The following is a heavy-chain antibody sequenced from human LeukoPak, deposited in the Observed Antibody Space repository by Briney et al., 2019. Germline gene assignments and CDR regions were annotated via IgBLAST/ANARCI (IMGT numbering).Heavy chain of an antibody. D-gene: IGHD2/OR15-2a*01. CDR3: ARGYVLLDY. J-gene: IGHJ4*02. V-gene: IGHV3-64*01. CDR2: ITTNGGST. Sequence: GGPLRLSCTASGFTLSTYAMLWVRQAPGKGLEYVSAITTNGGSTYYANSVQGRFTISSDNSKNTLYLQMGSLRAEDMAVDVCARGYVLLDYWGQGTLVTVSS. CDR1: GFTLSTYA.